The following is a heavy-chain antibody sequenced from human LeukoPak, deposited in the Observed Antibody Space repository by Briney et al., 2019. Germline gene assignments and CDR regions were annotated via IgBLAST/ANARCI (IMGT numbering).Heavy chain of an antibody. J-gene: IGHJ4*02. V-gene: IGHV1-69*05. D-gene: IGHD2-2*01. CDR1: GGTFSSYA. CDR3: LLYCSSTSCDFDY. Sequence: SVKVSCKASGGTFSSYAISWVRQAPGQGLEWMGRIIPIFGTANYAQKFQGRVTITTDESTSTAYMELSSLRSEDTAVYYCLLYCSSTSCDFDYWGQGTLVTVSS. CDR2: IIPIFGTA.